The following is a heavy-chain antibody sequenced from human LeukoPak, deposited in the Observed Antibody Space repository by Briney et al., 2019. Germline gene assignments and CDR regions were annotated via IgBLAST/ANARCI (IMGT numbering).Heavy chain of an antibody. Sequence: PSETLSLTCTVSGGSFSSGSYYWSWIRQPAGKGLEWIGRIYTSGSTNYNPSLKSRVTISVDTSKNQFSLKLSSVTAADTAAYYCARGGGDWGFHQSDYWGQGTLVTVSS. V-gene: IGHV4-61*02. CDR1: GGSFSSGSYY. J-gene: IGHJ4*02. CDR2: IYTSGST. CDR3: ARGGGDWGFHQSDY. D-gene: IGHD2-21*01.